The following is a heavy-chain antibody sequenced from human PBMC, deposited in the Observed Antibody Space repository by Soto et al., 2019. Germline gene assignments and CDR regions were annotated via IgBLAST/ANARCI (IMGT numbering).Heavy chain of an antibody. D-gene: IGHD3-3*01. CDR3: AKDRRVGGFTILGHHYFDY. CDR2: ISGSGGST. J-gene: IGHJ4*02. Sequence: GGSLRLSCAASGFTFSSYAMSWVRQAPGKGLEWVSAISGSGGSTYYADSVKGRFTISRDNSKNTLYLQMNSLRAEDTAVYYCAKDRRVGGFTILGHHYFDYWGQGTLVTVSS. CDR1: GFTFSSYA. V-gene: IGHV3-23*01.